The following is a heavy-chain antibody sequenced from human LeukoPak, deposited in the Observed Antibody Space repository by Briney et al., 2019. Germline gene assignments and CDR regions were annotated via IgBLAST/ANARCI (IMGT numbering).Heavy chain of an antibody. CDR2: IYTSGST. V-gene: IGHV4-4*09. D-gene: IGHD1-7*01. CDR3: ARRTHGNYDY. CDR1: GGSISSYY. Sequence: SETLSLTCTVSGGSISSYYWSWIRQPPGKGLEWIGYIYTSGSTNYNPSLKSRVTISVDTSKNQFSLKLSSVTAADTAVYHCARRTHGNYDYWGQGTLVTVSS. J-gene: IGHJ4*02.